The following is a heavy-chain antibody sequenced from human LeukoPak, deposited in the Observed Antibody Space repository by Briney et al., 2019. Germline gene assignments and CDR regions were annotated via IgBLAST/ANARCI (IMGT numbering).Heavy chain of an antibody. CDR1: GYTFTGYY. Sequence: ASVKVSCKASGYTFTGYYMHWVRQAPGQGLERMGWINPNSGGTNYAQKFQGRVTMTRDTSISTAYMELSRLRSDDTAVYYCAREIFGVDFYYMDVWGKGTTVTVSS. CDR2: INPNSGGT. V-gene: IGHV1-2*02. D-gene: IGHD3-3*01. J-gene: IGHJ6*03. CDR3: AREIFGVDFYYMDV.